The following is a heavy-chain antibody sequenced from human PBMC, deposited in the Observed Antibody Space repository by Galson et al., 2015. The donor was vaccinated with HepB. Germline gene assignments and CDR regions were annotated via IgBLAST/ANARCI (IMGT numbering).Heavy chain of an antibody. Sequence: SLRLSCAASGFTFSSYTMNWVRRAPGKGLEWVSYISTSSSTIYYADSVKGRFTISRDNAKNSLYLQMNSLGAEDTAVYYCARCDFGGGYWYFDLWGRGALVTVSS. V-gene: IGHV3-48*01. CDR2: ISTSSSTI. CDR3: ARCDFGGGYWYFDL. D-gene: IGHD3-10*01. CDR1: GFTFSSYT. J-gene: IGHJ2*01.